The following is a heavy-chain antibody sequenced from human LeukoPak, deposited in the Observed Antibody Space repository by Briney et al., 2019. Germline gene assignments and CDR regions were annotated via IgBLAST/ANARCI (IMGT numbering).Heavy chain of an antibody. V-gene: IGHV1-69*04. CDR3: AREDYGDYGGADY. D-gene: IGHD4-17*01. J-gene: IGHJ4*02. CDR1: GGTFSSYA. Sequence: ASVKVSCKASGGTFSSYAISWVRQAPGQGLEWMGRIIPILGIASYAQKFQGRVTITADKSTSTAYMELSSLRSEDTAVYYCAREDYGDYGGADYWGQGTLVTVSS. CDR2: IIPILGIA.